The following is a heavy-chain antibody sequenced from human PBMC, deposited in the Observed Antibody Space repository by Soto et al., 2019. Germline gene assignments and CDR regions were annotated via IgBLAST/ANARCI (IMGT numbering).Heavy chain of an antibody. J-gene: IGHJ2*01. CDR2: IKQDGSEK. CDR3: ARDERDCSGSKCYFDWYFDL. CDR1: RFTFSNYW. D-gene: IGHD2-15*01. V-gene: IGHV3-7*01. Sequence: EVQLVESGGGLVQPGGSLRLSCAASRFTFSNYWMSWVRQAPGKGLEWVANIKQDGSEKYYVDSVKGRFTISRDNAKNSRYLQMNSLRAEDTAVYYCARDERDCSGSKCYFDWYFDLWGRGTLVTVSS.